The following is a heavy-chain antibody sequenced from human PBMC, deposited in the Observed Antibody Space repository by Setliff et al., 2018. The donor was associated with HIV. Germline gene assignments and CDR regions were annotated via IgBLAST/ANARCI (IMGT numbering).Heavy chain of an antibody. CDR1: GFTFSNYN. Sequence: PGGSMRLSCAAPGFTFSNYNMNWVRQAPGKGLEWVSSISSSSTYIYYADSVKGRFTISRDNAKNSLYLQMNSLRAEDTAVYYCARSFWGFVRNAASDIWGQGTMVTVSS. V-gene: IGHV3-21*01. D-gene: IGHD3-16*01. J-gene: IGHJ3*02. CDR3: ARSFWGFVRNAASDI. CDR2: ISSSSTYI.